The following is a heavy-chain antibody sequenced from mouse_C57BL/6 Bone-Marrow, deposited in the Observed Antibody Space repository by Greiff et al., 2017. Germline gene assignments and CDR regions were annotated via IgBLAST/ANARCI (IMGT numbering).Heavy chain of an antibody. D-gene: IGHD2-4*01. CDR3: TLIYYDPYWYFDV. Sequence: QVQLKQPGAELVKPGASVKLSCKASGYTFTSYWMHWVKQRPGRGLEWIGRIDPNSGGTKYNEKFKSKATLTVDKPSSTAYMQLSSLTSDDSAVYYCTLIYYDPYWYFDVWGTGTTVTVSS. J-gene: IGHJ1*03. CDR2: IDPNSGGT. V-gene: IGHV1-72*01. CDR1: GYTFTSYW.